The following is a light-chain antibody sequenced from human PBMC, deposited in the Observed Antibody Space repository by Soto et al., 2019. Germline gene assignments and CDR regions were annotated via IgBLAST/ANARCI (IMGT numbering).Light chain of an antibody. Sequence: EIVLTQSPGTLSLSPEEKATLYCRASQSVSSSYLAWYQQKPGQAPRLLIYGASSRATGIPDRFSGSGSGTDFTLTISRLEPEDFAVYYCQQYGSSRTFGQGTKVDIK. J-gene: IGKJ2*01. V-gene: IGKV3-20*01. CDR1: QSVSSSY. CDR3: QQYGSSRT. CDR2: GAS.